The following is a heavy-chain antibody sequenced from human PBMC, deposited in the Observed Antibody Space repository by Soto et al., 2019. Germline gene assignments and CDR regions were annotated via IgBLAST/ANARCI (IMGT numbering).Heavy chain of an antibody. Sequence: EVQLVESGGGLVQPGGSLRLSCAASGFTVSSNYMSWVRQAPGKGLEWVSVIYTGGSTYYADSVKGRFTISRHNSKNTLNRQMNSLRAEDAAVYYCARDSRWGYYESSGYYVGSAFDIWGQGTMVTVAS. D-gene: IGHD3-22*01. CDR2: IYTGGST. CDR3: ARDSRWGYYESSGYYVGSAFDI. V-gene: IGHV3-53*04. CDR1: GFTVSSNY. J-gene: IGHJ3*02.